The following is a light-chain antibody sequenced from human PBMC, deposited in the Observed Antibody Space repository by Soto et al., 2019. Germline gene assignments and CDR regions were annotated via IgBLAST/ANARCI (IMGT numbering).Light chain of an antibody. J-gene: IGKJ2*01. V-gene: IGKV3-20*01. CDR3: QQYGNSPRT. Sequence: EIVLTQSPGTLSLSPGERATLPCRASQSVSNSYLAWYQQKPGQAPRLLIFDASSRATGIPDRFSGSGSGIDFTLTISRLEPEDFAVYYCQQYGNSPRTFGQGTKLEIK. CDR2: DAS. CDR1: QSVSNSY.